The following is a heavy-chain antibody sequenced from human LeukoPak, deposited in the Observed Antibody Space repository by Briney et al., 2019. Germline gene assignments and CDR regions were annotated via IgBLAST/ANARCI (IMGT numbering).Heavy chain of an antibody. J-gene: IGHJ6*04. V-gene: IGHV3-23*01. Sequence: GGSLRLSCAASGFTFSNFGMSWVRQAPEKGLEWVPSVTISGDNTYYAESVKGRFTISRDNSKGTLYLLMSSLRADDTAVYYCARGRGRNPSGYYYYMDVWGKGTTVTISS. CDR2: VTISGDNT. D-gene: IGHD3-16*01. CDR1: GFTFSNFG. CDR3: ARGRGRNPSGYYYYMDV.